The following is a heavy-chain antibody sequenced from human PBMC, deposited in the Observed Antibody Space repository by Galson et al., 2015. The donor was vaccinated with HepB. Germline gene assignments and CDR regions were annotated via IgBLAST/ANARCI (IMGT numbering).Heavy chain of an antibody. D-gene: IGHD3-10*01. J-gene: IGHJ6*03. CDR3: ARDPRALGWMVQVSWLIMDV. V-gene: IGHV1-3*01. CDR1: GYTFTSYA. Sequence: SVKVSCKASGYTFTSYAMHWVRQAPGQRLEWMGWINAGNGNTKYSQKFQGRVTITRDTSASTAYMELSSLRSEDTAVYYCARDPRALGWMVQVSWLIMDVWGKGTTVTVSS. CDR2: INAGNGNT.